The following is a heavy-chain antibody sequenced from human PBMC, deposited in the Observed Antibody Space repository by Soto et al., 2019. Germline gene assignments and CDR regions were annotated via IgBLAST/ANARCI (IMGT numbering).Heavy chain of an antibody. J-gene: IGHJ4*02. V-gene: IGHV3-33*01. CDR1: GFTFSSYG. CDR3: GSLWFGELYNFDY. CDR2: IWYDGSNK. D-gene: IGHD3-10*01. Sequence: QVQLVESGGGVVQPGRSLRLSCAASGFTFSSYGMHWVRQAPGKGLEWVAVIWYDGSNKYYADSVKGRFTISRDNSKDTLYLQMNSLRAEDTAVYYCGSLWFGELYNFDYWGQGTLVTVSS.